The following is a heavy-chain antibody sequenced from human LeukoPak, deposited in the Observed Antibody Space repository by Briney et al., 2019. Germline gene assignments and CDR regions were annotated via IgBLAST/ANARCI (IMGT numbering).Heavy chain of an antibody. J-gene: IGHJ3*02. V-gene: IGHV3-30*04. CDR3: ARDVTVAGGNDAFDI. Sequence: GGSLRLSCAASGFTFSSYAMHWVRQAPGKGLEWVAVISYDGSNKYYADSVKGRFTISRDNPKNTLYLQMNSLRAEDTAVYYCARDVTVAGGNDAFDIWGQGTMVTVSS. D-gene: IGHD6-19*01. CDR2: ISYDGSNK. CDR1: GFTFSSYA.